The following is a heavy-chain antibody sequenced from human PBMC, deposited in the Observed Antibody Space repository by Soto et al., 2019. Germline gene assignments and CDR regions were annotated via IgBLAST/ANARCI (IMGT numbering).Heavy chain of an antibody. CDR2: ISAYNGNT. CDR3: ARLRFLEGLEGDDP. Sequence: ASVKVSCKASGYTFTSYGISWVRQAPGQGLEWMGWISAYNGNTNYAQKLQGRVTMTTDTSTSTAYMELRSLRSDDTAVYYCARLRFLEGLEGDDPWGQGTLVTVSS. CDR1: GYTFTSYG. D-gene: IGHD3-3*01. J-gene: IGHJ5*02. V-gene: IGHV1-18*01.